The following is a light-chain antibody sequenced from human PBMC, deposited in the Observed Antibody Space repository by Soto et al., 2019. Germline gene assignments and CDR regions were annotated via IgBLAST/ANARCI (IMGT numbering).Light chain of an antibody. CDR1: QSVSSSY. V-gene: IGKV3-20*01. CDR3: QQYGSSPRT. CDR2: GAS. Sequence: EIVLTQSPGTLSLSPGERATLSCRASQSVSSSYLAWYQQKPGQAPRLLIYGASSRATGIPDRFSGSGSGTDFTLTISRLAPEDFAVYYCQQYGSSPRTCGQGTKVEIK. J-gene: IGKJ1*01.